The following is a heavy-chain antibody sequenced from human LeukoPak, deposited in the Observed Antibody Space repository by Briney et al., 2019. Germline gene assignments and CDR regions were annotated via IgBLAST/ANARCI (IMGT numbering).Heavy chain of an antibody. CDR1: EYTFTGYY. D-gene: IGHD2-15*01. Sequence: ASVKVSCKASEYTFTGYYIHWVRQAPGQGLEWMGWIDPNTGDSNYVQKFQGRVTMARDTSISTAYMALSGLTSDDTAVYHCARGGRGGSGESFGYMDVWGEGTAVAVSS. CDR3: ARGGRGGSGESFGYMDV. J-gene: IGHJ6*03. CDR2: IDPNTGDS. V-gene: IGHV1-2*02.